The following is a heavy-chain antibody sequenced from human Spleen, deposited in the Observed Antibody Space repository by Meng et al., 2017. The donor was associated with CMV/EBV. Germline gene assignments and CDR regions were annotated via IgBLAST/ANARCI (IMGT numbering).Heavy chain of an antibody. V-gene: IGHV1-2*02. CDR2: INPNSGDT. Sequence: ASVKVSCKASGYTFTGYFLHWVRQAPGQGLEWLGWINPNSGDTNYAQKFQGRVTMTRDTSISTAYMELSRLRSDDTAVYYCAKITIYWFDPWGQGTLVTVSS. CDR1: GYTFTGYF. CDR3: AKITIYWFDP. D-gene: IGHD3-3*01. J-gene: IGHJ5*02.